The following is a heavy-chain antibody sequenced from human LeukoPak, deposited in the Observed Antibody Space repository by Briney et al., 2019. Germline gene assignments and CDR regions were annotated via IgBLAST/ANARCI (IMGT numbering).Heavy chain of an antibody. D-gene: IGHD3-22*01. CDR3: ARTTDSSGYSWSFDY. V-gene: IGHV1-18*01. J-gene: IGHJ4*02. Sequence: ASVKVSCEASGYTFTSYGISWVRQAPGQGLEWMGWISAYNGNTNYAQKLQGRVTMTTDTSTSTAYMELRSLRSDDTAVYYCARTTDSSGYSWSFDYWGQGTLVTVSS. CDR2: ISAYNGNT. CDR1: GYTFTSYG.